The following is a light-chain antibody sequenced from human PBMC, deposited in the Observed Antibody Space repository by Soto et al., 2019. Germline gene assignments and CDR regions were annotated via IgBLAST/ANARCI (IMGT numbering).Light chain of an antibody. CDR2: LGT. Sequence: DIVRTQSPLSLPVTPGEPASISCRSRQSLLHSNGYNYLDWYLQKPGQSPQLLIYLGTNRASGVPDTFSGCGSGTDFTLKISRVEAEPVCVYCCRHAPQTSLTCGAATQVEI. CDR1: QSLLHSNGYNY. J-gene: IGKJ4*01. V-gene: IGKV2-28*01. CDR3: RHAPQTSLT.